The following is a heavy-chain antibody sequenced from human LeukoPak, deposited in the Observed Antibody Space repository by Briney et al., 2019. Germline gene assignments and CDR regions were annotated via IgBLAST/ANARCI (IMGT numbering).Heavy chain of an antibody. CDR3: ARGGIVGATDSDYYMDV. D-gene: IGHD1-26*01. V-gene: IGHV1-46*01. J-gene: IGHJ6*03. Sequence: GASVKVSCKASGYTFTSYYMHWVRQAPGQGLEWMGIINPSGGSTSYAQKFQGRVTMTRDMSTSTVYMELSSLRSEDTAVYYCARGGIVGATDSDYYMDVWGKGTTVTVSS. CDR2: INPSGGST. CDR1: GYTFTSYY.